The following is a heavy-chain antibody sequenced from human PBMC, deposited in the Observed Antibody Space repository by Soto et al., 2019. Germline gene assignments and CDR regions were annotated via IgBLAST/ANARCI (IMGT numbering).Heavy chain of an antibody. Sequence: QVQLVESGGGVVQPGRSLRLSCAASGFTFSSYAMHWVRQAPGKGLEWVAVISYDGSNKYYADSVKGRFTISRDNSKNTLYLQMNSLRAEDTAVYYCAKDVGGVYDIPPGMDVWGQGTTVTVSS. CDR2: ISYDGSNK. D-gene: IGHD3-9*01. CDR1: GFTFSSYA. CDR3: AKDVGGVYDIPPGMDV. V-gene: IGHV3-30*04. J-gene: IGHJ6*02.